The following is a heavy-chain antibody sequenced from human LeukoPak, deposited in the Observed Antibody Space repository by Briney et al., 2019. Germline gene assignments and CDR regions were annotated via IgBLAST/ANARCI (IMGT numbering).Heavy chain of an antibody. CDR3: ARHRGDYYYYYGMDV. Sequence: ASVKVSCKASGYTFTSYDINWVRQATGQGLERMGWMNPNSGNTGYAQKFQGRVTMTRNTSISTAYMELSSLRSEDTAVYYCARHRGDYYYYYGMDVWGQGTTVTVSS. J-gene: IGHJ6*02. CDR1: GYTFTSYD. V-gene: IGHV1-8*01. D-gene: IGHD4-17*01. CDR2: MNPNSGNT.